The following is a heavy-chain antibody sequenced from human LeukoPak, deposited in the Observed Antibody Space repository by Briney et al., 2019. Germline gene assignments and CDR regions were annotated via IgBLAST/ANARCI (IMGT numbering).Heavy chain of an antibody. V-gene: IGHV4-34*01. CDR2: INHSGST. Sequence: SETLSLTCAVYGGSFSGYYWSWIRQPPGKGLEWIGEINHSGSTNYNPSLNIRVSISVDTSKNQFSLKLSSVTAADTAVYYCARTIMVYALYYFYYMDVWGKGTTVTVSS. J-gene: IGHJ6*03. CDR1: GGSFSGYY. D-gene: IGHD2-8*01. CDR3: ARTIMVYALYYFYYMDV.